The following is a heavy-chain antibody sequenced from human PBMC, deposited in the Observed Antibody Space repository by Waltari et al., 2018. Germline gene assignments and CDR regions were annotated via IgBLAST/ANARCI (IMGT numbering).Heavy chain of an antibody. CDR2: ISGSSGTT. CDR1: GYSISSGYY. D-gene: IGHD4-4*01. V-gene: IGHV4-38-2*01. CDR3: ARAKTVTNFDY. J-gene: IGHJ4*02. Sequence: QVQLQESGPGLVKPSETLSITCAVSGYSISSGYYWGWIRQPPGKGLEYIGYISGSSGTTNYNPSLKSRVTISKDTSKNQFSLKLNSVTAADTAVYYCARAKTVTNFDYWGQGVLVTVSS.